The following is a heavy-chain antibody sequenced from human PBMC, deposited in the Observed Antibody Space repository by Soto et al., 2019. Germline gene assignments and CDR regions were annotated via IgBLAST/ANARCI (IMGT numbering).Heavy chain of an antibody. CDR2: IYWNDDK. J-gene: IGHJ6*02. D-gene: IGHD6-19*01. Sequence: SGPTLVNPTQTLTLTCTFSGFSLSTSGVGVGWIRQPPGKALEWLALIYWNDDKRYSPSLKSRLTITKDTSKNQVVLTMTNMDPVDTATYYCAHSRIEVAGPYYYYYGMDVWGQGTTVTVSS. CDR1: GFSLSTSGVG. CDR3: AHSRIEVAGPYYYYYGMDV. V-gene: IGHV2-5*01.